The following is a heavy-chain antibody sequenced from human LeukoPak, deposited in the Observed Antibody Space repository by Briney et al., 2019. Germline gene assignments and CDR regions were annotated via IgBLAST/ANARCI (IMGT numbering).Heavy chain of an antibody. CDR2: IYYSGST. Sequence: PSQTLSLTCTVSGGSISSGGYYWSWIRQHPGKGLEWIGYIYYSGSTYYNPSLKSRVTISVDTSKNQFSLKLSSVTAADTAVYYCAGAGSSGYLDAFDIWGQGTRVTVSS. J-gene: IGHJ3*02. D-gene: IGHD3-22*01. V-gene: IGHV4-31*03. CDR3: AGAGSSGYLDAFDI. CDR1: GGSISSGGYY.